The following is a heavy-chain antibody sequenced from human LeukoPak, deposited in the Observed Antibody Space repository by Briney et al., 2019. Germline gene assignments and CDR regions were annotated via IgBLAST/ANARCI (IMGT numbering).Heavy chain of an antibody. CDR1: GFTFSNAW. CDR3: TTTGYSSSWSNFDY. CDR2: IKSKTDGGTT. V-gene: IGHV3-15*01. J-gene: IGHJ4*02. D-gene: IGHD6-13*01. Sequence: GGSLRLSCAASGFTFSNAWMSWVRQAPGKGLEWVGRIKSKTDGGTTDYAAPVKGRFTISRDDSKNTLYLQMNSLKTEDTAVYYCTTTGYSSSWSNFDYWGQGTLVTVSS.